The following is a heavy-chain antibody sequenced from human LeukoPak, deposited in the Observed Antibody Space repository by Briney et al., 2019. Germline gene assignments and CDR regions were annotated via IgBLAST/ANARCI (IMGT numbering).Heavy chain of an antibody. CDR1: GYTFTGYY. D-gene: IGHD5-18*01. CDR3: ARDSRSGGYSYGYFFDY. V-gene: IGHV1-2*02. Sequence: ASVKVSCKASGYTFTGYYMHWVRQAPGQGLEWMGWVNPNSGGTNYAQKFQGRVTMTRDTSISTAYMELSRLRSDDTAVYYCARDSRSGGYSYGYFFDYWGQGTLVTVSS. J-gene: IGHJ4*02. CDR2: VNPNSGGT.